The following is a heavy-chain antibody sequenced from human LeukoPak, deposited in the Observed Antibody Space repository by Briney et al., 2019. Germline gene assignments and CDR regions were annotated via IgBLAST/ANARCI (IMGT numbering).Heavy chain of an antibody. J-gene: IGHJ5*02. V-gene: IGHV1-69*13. D-gene: IGHD6-13*01. CDR1: GGTFSSYA. CDR3: ARDGGIAAAASNWFDP. Sequence: EASVKVSCKASGGTFSSYAISWVRQAPGQGLEWMGGIIPIFGTANYAQKFQGRVTITADESTSTAYMELSSLRSDDTAVYYCARDGGIAAAASNWFDPWGQGTLVTVSS. CDR2: IIPIFGTA.